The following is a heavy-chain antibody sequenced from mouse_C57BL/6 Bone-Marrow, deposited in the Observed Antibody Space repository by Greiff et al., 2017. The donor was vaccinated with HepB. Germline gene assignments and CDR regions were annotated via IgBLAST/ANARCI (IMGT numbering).Heavy chain of an antibody. V-gene: IGHV1-82*01. Sequence: VQRVESGPELVKPGASVKISCKASGYAFSSSWMNWVKQRPGKGLEWIGRIYPGDGDTNYNGKFKGKATLTADKSSSIAYMQLSSLTSEDSAVYFCARNLYFDYWGQGTTLTVSS. J-gene: IGHJ2*01. CDR2: IYPGDGDT. CDR3: ARNLYFDY. CDR1: GYAFSSSW.